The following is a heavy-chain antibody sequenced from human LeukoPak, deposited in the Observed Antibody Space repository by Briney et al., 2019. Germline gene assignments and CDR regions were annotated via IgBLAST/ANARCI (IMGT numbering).Heavy chain of an antibody. V-gene: IGHV3-21*01. D-gene: IGHD4-17*01. CDR2: ISSSSSYI. J-gene: IGHJ4*02. Sequence: GGSLRLSCAASGFTFSSYSMNWVRQAPGKGLEWFQSISSSSSYIYYADSVKGRFTISRDNAKNSLYLQMNSLRAEDTAVYYCATKDYGDFPARFDYWGQGTLVTVSS. CDR1: GFTFSSYS. CDR3: ATKDYGDFPARFDY.